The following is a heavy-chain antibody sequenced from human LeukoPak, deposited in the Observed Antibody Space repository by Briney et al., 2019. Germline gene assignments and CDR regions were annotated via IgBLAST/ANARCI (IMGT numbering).Heavy chain of an antibody. Sequence: PSETLSLTCTGSGGSISSSYWSWIRQPPGKGLEWIGHIYYGGSTNYNPSLKRRVTISVDTSKNQFSLNLNSVTAADTAVYYCATSSQRGDCSSSSSYVFVHWGQGTLVTVSS. V-gene: IGHV4-59*01. CDR3: ATSSQRGDCSSSSSYVFVH. CDR2: IYYGGST. CDR1: GGSISSSY. J-gene: IGHJ4*02. D-gene: IGHD2-2*01.